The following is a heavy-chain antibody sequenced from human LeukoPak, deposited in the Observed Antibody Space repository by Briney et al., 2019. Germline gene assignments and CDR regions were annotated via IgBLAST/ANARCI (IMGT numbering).Heavy chain of an antibody. CDR3: ARDLDAGPFDY. J-gene: IGHJ4*02. V-gene: IGHV1-2*06. CDR2: VNPNSGGT. CDR1: GYTFTGYY. Sequence: ASVKVSCKASGYTFTGYYMHWVRQAPGQGLEWMGRVNPNSGGTNYAQKFQGRVTMTRDTSISTAYMELSRLRSDDTAVYYCARDLDAGPFDYWGQGALVTVSS.